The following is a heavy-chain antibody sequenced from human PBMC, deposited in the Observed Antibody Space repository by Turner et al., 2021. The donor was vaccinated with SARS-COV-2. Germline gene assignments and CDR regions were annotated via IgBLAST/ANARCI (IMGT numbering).Heavy chain of an antibody. Sequence: QVQLVQSGAEVKKPGASVKVSCKVSGYTLIELSMHWVRQAPGKGLEGMGGFDPEDAETIYAQKFQGRVTMTEDTSTDTAYMELSSLRSEDTAVYYCATGYAYCGGDCSIDYWGQGTLVTVSS. CDR2: FDPEDAET. J-gene: IGHJ4*02. CDR3: ATGYAYCGGDCSIDY. V-gene: IGHV1-24*01. D-gene: IGHD2-21*02. CDR1: GYTLIELS.